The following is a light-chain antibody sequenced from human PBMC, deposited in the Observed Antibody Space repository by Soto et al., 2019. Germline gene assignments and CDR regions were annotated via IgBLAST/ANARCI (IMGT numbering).Light chain of an antibody. CDR1: NSNIGNNY. V-gene: IGLV1-51*01. J-gene: IGLJ7*01. CDR2: DNN. CDR3: ATWDRSLSAVV. Sequence: QSVLTQPPSVSAAPGQKVSISCSGSNSNIGNNYVSWYQQLPGTAPKLLIFDNNDRPSGIPDRFSGSKSGTSATLGISGLQTGDEADYYCATWDRSLSAVVFGGGTQLTVL.